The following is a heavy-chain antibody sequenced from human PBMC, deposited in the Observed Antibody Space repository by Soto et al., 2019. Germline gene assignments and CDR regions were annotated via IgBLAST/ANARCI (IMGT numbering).Heavy chain of an antibody. D-gene: IGHD2-15*01. CDR3: ARGYRRGGSCGLFDY. Sequence: PSETLSLTCTASGGSISRYYCSWIRQPPGKGLEWIGYIYYSGSTNYNPSLKSRVTISVDTSKNQFSLKLSSVTAADTAVYYCARGYRRGGSCGLFDYWGQGTLVTVSS. J-gene: IGHJ4*02. CDR1: GGSISRYY. V-gene: IGHV4-59*01. CDR2: IYYSGST.